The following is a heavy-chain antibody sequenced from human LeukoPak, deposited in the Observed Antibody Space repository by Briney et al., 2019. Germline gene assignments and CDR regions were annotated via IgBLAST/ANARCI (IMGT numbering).Heavy chain of an antibody. Sequence: GGSLRLSCAASVFTVSSNFMTWVRQAPGKGLEWVSLIYAGGGTYYADSVQGRFSISRHLSKNTVDLQMNSLRLEGTAVYYCASGRSYWYHLDYWGRGTLVTVSS. CDR3: ASGRSYWYHLDY. V-gene: IGHV3-53*04. CDR2: IYAGGGT. J-gene: IGHJ4*02. CDR1: VFTVSSNF. D-gene: IGHD2-8*02.